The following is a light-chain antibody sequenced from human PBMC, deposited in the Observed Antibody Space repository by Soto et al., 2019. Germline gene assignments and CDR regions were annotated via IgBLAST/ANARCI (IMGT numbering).Light chain of an antibody. CDR3: QQYGILPKT. V-gene: IGKV3-20*01. CDR1: QSLTRN. Sequence: EIVMTQSPATLSVSPGERVTLSCRASQSLTRNLAWYQQKPGQAPRLLIFGASSRATGIPDRFSGSGSGTDFTLTISRLAPEDFAVYYCQQYGILPKTFGQGTRLEIK. J-gene: IGKJ5*01. CDR2: GAS.